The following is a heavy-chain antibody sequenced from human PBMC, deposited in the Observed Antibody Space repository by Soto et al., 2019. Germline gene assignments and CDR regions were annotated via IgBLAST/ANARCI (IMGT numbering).Heavy chain of an antibody. CDR2: IYYSGST. V-gene: IGHV4-31*03. Sequence: PSETLSLTCTVSGGSISSGGYYWSWIRQHPGKGLEWIGYIYYSGSTYYNPSLKSRVTISVDTSKNQFSLKLSSVTAADTAVYYCARTRMTTVTFFDYWGQGTLVTVSS. D-gene: IGHD4-17*01. CDR1: GGSISSGGYY. CDR3: ARTRMTTVTFFDY. J-gene: IGHJ4*02.